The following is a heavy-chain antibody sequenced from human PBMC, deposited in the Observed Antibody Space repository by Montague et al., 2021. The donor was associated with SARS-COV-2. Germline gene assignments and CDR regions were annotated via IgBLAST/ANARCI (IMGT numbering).Heavy chain of an antibody. CDR2: INHSGST. Sequence: SETLSLTCAVYGGSFSGYYWSWIRQPPGKGLEWIGEINHSGSTNYNPSLESRVTISVDTSKNQFSLKLSSVTAADTAVYYCARDRARIVGARRYYYYGMDXWGQGTTVTVSS. CDR3: ARDRARIVGARRYYYYGMDX. J-gene: IGHJ6*02. V-gene: IGHV4-34*01. CDR1: GGSFSGYY. D-gene: IGHD1-26*01.